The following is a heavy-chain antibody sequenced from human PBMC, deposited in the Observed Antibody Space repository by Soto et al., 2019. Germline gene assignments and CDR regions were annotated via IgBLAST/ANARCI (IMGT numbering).Heavy chain of an antibody. Sequence: EVQLVESGGGLVQPGGSLTLSCAASGFTFSTYWMNWVRQAPGKGLEWVAKIRHDSTERFYGDSVKGRFTGSRDDATESLFLQMNSLRVEDTAVYYCARSQRVGYHYEGHYFDYWGQGILVTVSS. J-gene: IGHJ4*02. V-gene: IGHV3-7*03. D-gene: IGHD3-22*01. CDR2: IRHDSTER. CDR1: GFTFSTYW. CDR3: ARSQRVGYHYEGHYFDY.